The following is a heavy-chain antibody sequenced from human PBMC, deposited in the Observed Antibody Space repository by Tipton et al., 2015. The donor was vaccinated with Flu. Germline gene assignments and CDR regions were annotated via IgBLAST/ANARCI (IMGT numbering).Heavy chain of an antibody. D-gene: IGHD3-22*01. CDR1: GFTFNSYG. V-gene: IGHV3-30*12. CDR2: IEYDGSDK. CDR3: VRVNSGYSGAEY. Sequence: SLRLSCVASGFTFNSYGLHWVRQAPGKGLEWVAFIEYDGSDKHYAVSVKGRFTVSRDNAKNSLYLQMNTLRAEDTAVYYCVRVNSGYSGAEYWGQGTRVLVSS. J-gene: IGHJ4*02.